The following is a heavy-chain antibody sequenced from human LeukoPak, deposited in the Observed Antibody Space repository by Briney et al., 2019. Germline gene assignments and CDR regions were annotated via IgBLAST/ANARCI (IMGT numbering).Heavy chain of an antibody. Sequence: PSETLSLTCTVSGGSISRSTTYYWAWVRQPPGKGLEWIASIHYSGSTYYNPSLKSRVTIAADTRNNQFSLRLNSVTAADTAVFYCYSMGYWGQGTLVTVSS. V-gene: IGHV4-39*01. CDR1: GGSISRSTTYY. CDR3: YSMGY. CDR2: IHYSGST. D-gene: IGHD2-15*01. J-gene: IGHJ4*02.